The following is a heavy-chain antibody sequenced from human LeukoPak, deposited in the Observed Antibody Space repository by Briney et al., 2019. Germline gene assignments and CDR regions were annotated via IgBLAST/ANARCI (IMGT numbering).Heavy chain of an antibody. V-gene: IGHV3-48*03. D-gene: IGHD3-22*01. CDR1: GFTFSSYE. Sequence: AGGSLRLSCAASGFTFSSYEMNWVRQAPGKGLERVSYISSSGSTIYYADSVKGRFTISRDNAKNSLYLQMNSLRAEDTAVYYCARVLGYYDSSGTLDYWGQGTLVTVSS. CDR2: ISSSGSTI. J-gene: IGHJ4*02. CDR3: ARVLGYYDSSGTLDY.